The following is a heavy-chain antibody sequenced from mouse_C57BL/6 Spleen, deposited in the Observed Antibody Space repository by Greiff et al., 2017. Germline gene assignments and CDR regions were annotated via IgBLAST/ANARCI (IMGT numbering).Heavy chain of an antibody. D-gene: IGHD1-1*01. Sequence: EVQLQQSGPELVKPGASVKMSCKASGYTFTDYNMHWVKQSHGKSLEWIGYINPNNGGTSYNQKFKGKATLTVNKSSSTAYMELRSLTSEDSAVYYCARGYYYGSRRDYAMDYWGQGTSVTVSS. CDR1: GYTFTDYN. J-gene: IGHJ4*01. CDR3: ARGYYYGSRRDYAMDY. V-gene: IGHV1-22*01. CDR2: INPNNGGT.